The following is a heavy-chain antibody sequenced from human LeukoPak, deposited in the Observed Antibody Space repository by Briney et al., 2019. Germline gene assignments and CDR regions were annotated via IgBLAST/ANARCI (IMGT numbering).Heavy chain of an antibody. V-gene: IGHV3-21*01. Sequence: GGSLRLSCAASGFTFSSYSMNWVRQAPGKGPEWVSSISSSGSYIYYADSVKGRFTISRDNSKNTLYLQMNSLRAEDTAVYYCAKSGSSSWPGGFDYWGQGTLVTVSS. CDR1: GFTFSSYS. CDR3: AKSGSSSWPGGFDY. D-gene: IGHD6-13*01. J-gene: IGHJ4*02. CDR2: ISSSGSYI.